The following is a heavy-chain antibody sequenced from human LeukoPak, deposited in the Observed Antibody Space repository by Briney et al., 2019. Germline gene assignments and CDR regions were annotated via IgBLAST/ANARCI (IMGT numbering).Heavy chain of an antibody. J-gene: IGHJ4*02. CDR2: ISHTEGT. V-gene: IGHV4-34*01. D-gene: IGHD2-21*01. CDR1: GVSINDYY. CDR3: VRIRCGHSGSLCYNH. Sequence: SETLSLTCGVFGVSINDYYWSWIRQSPGKGLEWIGEISHTEGTRYNPSLESRVTMSVGTSENQLPLKLIFVTAADTAVYYCVRIRCGHSGSLCYNHWGLGTLVTVSS.